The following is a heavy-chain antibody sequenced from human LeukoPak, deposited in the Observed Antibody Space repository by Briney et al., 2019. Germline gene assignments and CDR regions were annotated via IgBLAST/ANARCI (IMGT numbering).Heavy chain of an antibody. Sequence: GGSLRLSCAASGFTFKDTWMSWVRQAPGKGPEWVGRIKRKSDGGTTDLAAPVKGRFTMSRDDSKDTLYLQTNSLKIEDTAVYYCATGGHYFASWGQGILVTVSS. J-gene: IGHJ4*02. CDR1: GFTFKDTW. D-gene: IGHD6-25*01. CDR2: IKRKSDGGTT. CDR3: ATGGHYFAS. V-gene: IGHV3-15*01.